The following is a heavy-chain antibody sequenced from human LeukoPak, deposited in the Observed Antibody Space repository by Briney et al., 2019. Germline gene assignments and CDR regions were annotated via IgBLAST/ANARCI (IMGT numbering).Heavy chain of an antibody. D-gene: IGHD6-13*01. J-gene: IGHJ4*02. Sequence: ASVKVSCKASGYTFTDYYMHWVRQAPGQGLEWMGWINPNSGGTNYAQKFQGRVTMTRDTSISTAYMELSRLRSDDTAVYYCAREASGIAAARDWGQGTLVTVSS. CDR3: AREASGIAAARD. V-gene: IGHV1-2*02. CDR1: GYTFTDYY. CDR2: INPNSGGT.